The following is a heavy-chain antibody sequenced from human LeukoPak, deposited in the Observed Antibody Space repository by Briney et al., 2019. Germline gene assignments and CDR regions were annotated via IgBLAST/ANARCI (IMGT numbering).Heavy chain of an antibody. CDR3: ARAPPGGYCSSTSCPKPYYFDY. Sequence: GGSLRLSCAASGFTFSSYAMSWVRQAPGKGLEWVSAISGSGGSTYYADSVKGRFTISRDNSKNTLYLQMNSLRAEDTAVYYCARAPPGGYCSSTSCPKPYYFDYWGQGTLVTVSS. CDR1: GFTFSSYA. V-gene: IGHV3-23*01. J-gene: IGHJ4*02. D-gene: IGHD2-2*01. CDR2: ISGSGGST.